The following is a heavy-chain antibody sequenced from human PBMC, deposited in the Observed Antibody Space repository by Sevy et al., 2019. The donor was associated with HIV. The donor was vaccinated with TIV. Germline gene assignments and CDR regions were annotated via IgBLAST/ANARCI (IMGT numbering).Heavy chain of an antibody. CDR3: ANQMVRCVDWFHSPLDY. D-gene: IGHD3-9*01. CDR1: GFTFSSYA. V-gene: IGHV3-23*01. CDR2: ISGSGGST. Sequence: GGSLRLSCAASGFTFSSYAMSWVRQAPGKGLEWVSAISGSGGSTYYADSVKGRFTISRDNSKNTLYLQMNSLRAEDTAVYYCANQMVRCVDWFHSPLDYWGQGTLVTVSS. J-gene: IGHJ4*02.